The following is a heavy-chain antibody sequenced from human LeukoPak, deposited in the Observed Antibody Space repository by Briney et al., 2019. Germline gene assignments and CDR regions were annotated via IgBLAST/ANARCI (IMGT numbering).Heavy chain of an antibody. Sequence: PSETLSLTCTVSGGSISSYYWSWIRQPPGKGLEWIGYIYYSGSTNYNPSLKSRVTISVDTSKNQFSPKLSSVTAADTAVYYCACRHDAFDIWGQGTMVTVSS. CDR2: IYYSGST. CDR1: GGSISSYY. J-gene: IGHJ3*02. CDR3: ACRHDAFDI. V-gene: IGHV4-59*01.